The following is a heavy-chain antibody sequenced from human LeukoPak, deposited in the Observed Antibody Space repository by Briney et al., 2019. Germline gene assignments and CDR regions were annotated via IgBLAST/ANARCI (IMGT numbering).Heavy chain of an antibody. CDR1: GYSFTNYW. J-gene: IGHJ6*02. CDR2: IYPGDSDN. CDR3: CASPQGSGMDV. Sequence: KAGELKKISCKDSGYSFTNYWIGWVRQMPGKGLEWMGIIYPGDSDNTPSPWFRRQVTISADKAISTAYLQWSSLKASDTAMYYCCASPQGSGMDVWGQGTPWTPSP. V-gene: IGHV5-51*03.